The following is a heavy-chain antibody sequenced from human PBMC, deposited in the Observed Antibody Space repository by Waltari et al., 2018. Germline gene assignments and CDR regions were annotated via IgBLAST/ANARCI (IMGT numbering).Heavy chain of an antibody. CDR2: ISSSSSTI. CDR1: GFTFSSYS. Sequence: EVQLVESGGGLVQPGGSLRLSCAASGFTFSSYSMNWVRQAPGKGLEWVSYISSSSSTIYYADSVKGRFTSSRDNAKNSLYLQMNSLRAEVTAVYYCARSSLSGQDAFDIWGQGTMFTVSS. CDR3: ARSSLSGQDAFDI. J-gene: IGHJ3*02. D-gene: IGHD1-26*01. V-gene: IGHV3-48*04.